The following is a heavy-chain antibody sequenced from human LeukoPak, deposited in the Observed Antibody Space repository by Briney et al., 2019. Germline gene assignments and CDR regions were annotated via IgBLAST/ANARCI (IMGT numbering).Heavy chain of an antibody. CDR2: ISWNSGSI. J-gene: IGHJ4*02. V-gene: IGHV3-9*01. D-gene: IGHD3-22*01. CDR3: AKDSGYDSSGYYGY. Sequence: PGGSLRLSCAASGFTFDDYATHWVRQAPGKGLEWVSGISWNSGSIGYADSVKGRFTISRDNAKNSLYLQVNSLRAEDTALYYCAKDSGYDSSGYYGYWGQGTLVTVSS. CDR1: GFTFDDYA.